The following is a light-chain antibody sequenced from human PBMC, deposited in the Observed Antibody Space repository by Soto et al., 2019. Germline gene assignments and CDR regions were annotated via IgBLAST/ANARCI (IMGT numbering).Light chain of an antibody. CDR1: QSISNN. CDR2: GAS. Sequence: EIVVTQSPATLSVSPGEGATLSYRASQSISNNLAWYQQKPGQAPRLLIYGASTRATDVPGRFSGSGSGTEFTLTISSLQSEDFAVYYCQQYDNWPRSLTFGGGTKVEIK. V-gene: IGKV3-15*01. J-gene: IGKJ4*01. CDR3: QQYDNWPRSLT.